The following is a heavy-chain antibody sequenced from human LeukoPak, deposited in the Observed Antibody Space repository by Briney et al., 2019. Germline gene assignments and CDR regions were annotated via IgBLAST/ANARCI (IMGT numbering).Heavy chain of an antibody. CDR1: GGSISPYY. CDR2: IYYSGNT. Sequence: SETLSLTCTVPGGSISPYYWSWIRQPPGKGLEWLGYIYYSGNTDYNPSPKSRVAISVDTSKNQFSLKLSSVTAADTAVYYCARSTGTTMFIDYWGQGTLVTVSS. V-gene: IGHV4-59*01. CDR3: ARSTGTTMFIDY. J-gene: IGHJ4*02. D-gene: IGHD3-10*02.